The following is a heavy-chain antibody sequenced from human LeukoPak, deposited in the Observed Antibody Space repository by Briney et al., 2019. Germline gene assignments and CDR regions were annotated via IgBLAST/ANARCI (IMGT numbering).Heavy chain of an antibody. CDR2: INHSGST. Sequence: SETLSLTCAVYGGSFSGYYWSWIRQPPGKGLEWIGKINHSGSTNYNPSLKSRVTISVDTSKNQFSLKLSSVTAADTAVYYCARGATVTTRYFDYWGQGTLVTVSS. CDR1: GGSFSGYY. V-gene: IGHV4-34*01. D-gene: IGHD4-17*01. CDR3: ARGATVTTRYFDY. J-gene: IGHJ4*02.